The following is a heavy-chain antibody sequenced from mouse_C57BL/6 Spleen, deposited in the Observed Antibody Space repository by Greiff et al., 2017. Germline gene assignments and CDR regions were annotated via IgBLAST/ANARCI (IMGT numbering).Heavy chain of an antibody. D-gene: IGHD1-1*01. J-gene: IGHJ1*03. CDR3: ARRGTTVVATPYFDV. Sequence: EVQLQQSGPELVKPGASVKISCKASGYTFTDYYMNWVKQSHGKSLEWIGDINPNNGGTSYNQKFKGKATLTVDKSSSTAYMELRSLTSEDSAVYYCARRGTTVVATPYFDVWGTGTTVTVAS. CDR2: INPNNGGT. CDR1: GYTFTDYY. V-gene: IGHV1-26*01.